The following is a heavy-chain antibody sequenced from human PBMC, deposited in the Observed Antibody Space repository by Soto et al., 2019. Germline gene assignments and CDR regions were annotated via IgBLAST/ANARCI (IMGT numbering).Heavy chain of an antibody. CDR3: AKDTGGEVAGVYYYYGMDV. J-gene: IGHJ6*02. D-gene: IGHD6-19*01. Sequence: ALRLSCAASGFTFSGYWMHWVRQVPGKGLEWVSLISWDGGSTYYADSVKGRFTISRDNSKNSLYLQMNSLRAEDTALYYCAKDTGGEVAGVYYYYGMDVWGQGTTVPVS. CDR2: ISWDGGST. V-gene: IGHV3-43D*04. CDR1: GFTFSGYW.